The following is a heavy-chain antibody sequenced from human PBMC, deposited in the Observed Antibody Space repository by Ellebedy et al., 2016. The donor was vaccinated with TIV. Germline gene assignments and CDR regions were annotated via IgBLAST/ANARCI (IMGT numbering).Heavy chain of an antibody. V-gene: IGHV1-69*06. CDR3: ARSRNHAYYDSSGYYDY. D-gene: IGHD3-22*01. CDR2: IIPLFGTT. CDR1: GDIFNSYA. Sequence: AASVKVSCKTSGDIFNSYAFSWVRQAPGQGFEWMGGIIPLFGTTHYAQKFKGRVTITADKSTTTAYMELSSLRSEDTAVFYCARSRNHAYYDSSGYYDYWGQGTLVTVSS. J-gene: IGHJ4*02.